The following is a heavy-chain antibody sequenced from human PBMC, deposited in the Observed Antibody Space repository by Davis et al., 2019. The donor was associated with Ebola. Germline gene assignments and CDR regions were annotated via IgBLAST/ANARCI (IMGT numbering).Heavy chain of an antibody. CDR3: ARHRQYCTGGVCYWGNWFDP. V-gene: IGHV4-59*08. D-gene: IGHD2-8*02. Sequence: MPSETLSLTCTVSGGSISSYYWSWIRQPPGKGLEWIGYIYYSGSTNYNPSLKSRVTISVDTSKNQFSLKLSSVTAADTAVYYCARHRQYCTGGVCYWGNWFDPWGQGTLVTVSS. CDR1: GGSISSYY. CDR2: IYYSGST. J-gene: IGHJ5*02.